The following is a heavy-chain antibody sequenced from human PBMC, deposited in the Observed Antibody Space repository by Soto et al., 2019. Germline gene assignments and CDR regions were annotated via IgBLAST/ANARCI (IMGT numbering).Heavy chain of an antibody. J-gene: IGHJ2*01. CDR2: ISGSGGST. CDR3: VKGQLGWPSSGWYFDL. D-gene: IGHD6-6*01. CDR1: GFTFSSYA. Sequence: EVQLLESGGGLVQPGGSLRLSCAASGFTFSSYAMSWVRQAPGKGLEWVSAISGSGGSTYYADSVKGRFTISRDNSKNTLYLQMNSLRAEDTAVYYCVKGQLGWPSSGWYFDLWGRGTLVTVSS. V-gene: IGHV3-23*01.